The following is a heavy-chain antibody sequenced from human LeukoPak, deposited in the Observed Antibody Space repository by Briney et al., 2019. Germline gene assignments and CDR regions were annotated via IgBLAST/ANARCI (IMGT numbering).Heavy chain of an antibody. CDR3: ARLSVIPRPPYYYDSSGDAPPDYFDY. V-gene: IGHV4-59*12. D-gene: IGHD3-22*01. Sequence: ETSETLSLTCTVSGGSISSYYWSWIRQPPGKGLEWIGYIYYSGSTNYNPSLKSRVTISVDTSKNQFSLKLSSVTAADTAVYYCARLSVIPRPPYYYDSSGDAPPDYFDYWGQGTLVTVSS. CDR2: IYYSGST. J-gene: IGHJ4*02. CDR1: GGSISSYY.